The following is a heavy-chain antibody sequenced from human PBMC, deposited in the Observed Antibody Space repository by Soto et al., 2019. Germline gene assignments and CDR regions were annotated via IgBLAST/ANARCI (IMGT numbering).Heavy chain of an antibody. CDR3: ATALWNDAFDL. CDR1: GYLFGDYY. D-gene: IGHD1-1*01. CDR2: INPNSGDT. V-gene: IGHV1-2*02. Sequence: ASVKVSCKASGYLFGDYYMHWVRQAPGQGLEWMALINPNSGDTIYAQKFQGRVTMTRDTSISTAYMELTRLTSDDTAVYYCATALWNDAFDLWGQGTMVTVSS. J-gene: IGHJ3*01.